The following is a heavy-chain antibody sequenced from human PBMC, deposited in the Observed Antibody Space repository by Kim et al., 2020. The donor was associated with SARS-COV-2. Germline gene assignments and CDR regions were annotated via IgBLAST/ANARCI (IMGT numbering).Heavy chain of an antibody. V-gene: IGHV1-18*01. Sequence: AQTLQGRITLTTETSTSTAYMELRSLRSADTAVYYCARGYGSGTKGWFDPWGQGTLVTVSS. D-gene: IGHD3-10*01. J-gene: IGHJ5*02. CDR3: ARGYGSGTKGWFDP.